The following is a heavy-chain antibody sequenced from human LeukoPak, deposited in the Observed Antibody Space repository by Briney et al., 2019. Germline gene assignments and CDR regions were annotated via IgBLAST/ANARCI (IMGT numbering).Heavy chain of an antibody. Sequence: PGGSLRLSCAASGFTFSSYAMSWVRQAPGKGLEWVSVISASGGSTYYADSVKGRFTISRDNSKNTLYLQMNSLRAEDTAVYYCARDRGYYDSSGYHQYYYFDYWGQGTLVTVSS. CDR3: ARDRGYYDSSGYHQYYYFDY. V-gene: IGHV3-23*01. D-gene: IGHD3-22*01. CDR2: ISASGGST. CDR1: GFTFSSYA. J-gene: IGHJ4*02.